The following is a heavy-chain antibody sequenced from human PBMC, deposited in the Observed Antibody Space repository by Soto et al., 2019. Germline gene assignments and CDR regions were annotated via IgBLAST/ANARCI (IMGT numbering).Heavy chain of an antibody. CDR2: IYWDDDK. D-gene: IGHD2-15*01. V-gene: IGHV2-5*02. Sequence: QITLRESGPTLVQPTQTLTLTCTLSGVSLSTSGEGVVWIRQPPGKALEWLALIYWDDDKRFSPSLKSRPAINRDISKNQVVMTMTDMAPEDTAIYYCAHRQRTVVVGAPVDLWGQGSQVTVSS. CDR1: GVSLSTSGEG. J-gene: IGHJ5*02. CDR3: AHRQRTVVVGAPVDL.